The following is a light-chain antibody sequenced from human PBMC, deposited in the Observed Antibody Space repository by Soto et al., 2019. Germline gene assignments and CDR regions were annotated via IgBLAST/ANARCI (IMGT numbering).Light chain of an antibody. CDR1: QSISSW. V-gene: IGKV1-5*01. J-gene: IGKJ5*01. CDR3: HQYNSYSIT. Sequence: DIQMTQSPSTLSASVGDRVTITCRASQSISSWLAWYQQKPGKAPKLRIFDASTLEGGVPSRFSGSGSGTEFTLTISSLQPADFATYYCHQYNSYSITFGQGTRLEI. CDR2: DAS.